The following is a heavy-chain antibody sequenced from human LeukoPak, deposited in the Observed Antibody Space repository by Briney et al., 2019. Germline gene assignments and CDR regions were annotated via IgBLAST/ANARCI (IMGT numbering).Heavy chain of an antibody. CDR3: ARDGEYSSSPGAFDI. V-gene: IGHV4-39*07. CDR2: IYYSGST. J-gene: IGHJ3*02. D-gene: IGHD6-13*01. Sequence: SETLSLTCTVSGGSISSSSYYWGWIRQPPGKGLEWIGSIYYSGSTYYNSSLKSRVTISVDTSKNQFSLKLSSVTAADTAVYYCARDGEYSSSPGAFDIWGQGTMVTVSS. CDR1: GGSISSSSYY.